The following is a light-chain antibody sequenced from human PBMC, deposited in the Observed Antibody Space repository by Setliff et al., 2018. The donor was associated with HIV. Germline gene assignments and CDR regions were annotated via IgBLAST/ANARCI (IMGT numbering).Light chain of an antibody. J-gene: IGLJ2*01. Sequence: QSVLTQPASVSGSPGQSITISCTGTSSDVGGYNYISWYQQHPGKAPKLMIYEVSHRPSGVSNRFSASKSGNTASLTSSWLQAEDEADYYCSSYTSSNTLLFGGGTKVTVL. CDR3: SSYTSSNTLL. CDR2: EVS. CDR1: SSDVGGYNY. V-gene: IGLV2-14*01.